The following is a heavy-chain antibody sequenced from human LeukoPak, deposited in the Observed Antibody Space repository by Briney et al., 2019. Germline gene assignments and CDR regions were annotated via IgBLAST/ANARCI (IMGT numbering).Heavy chain of an antibody. CDR2: INHSGST. CDR3: ARGVAFDP. CDR1: GGSFSGYY. J-gene: IGHJ5*02. V-gene: IGHV4-34*01. Sequence: KASETLSLTCAVYGGSFSGYYWSWIRQPPGKGLEWIGEINHSGSTNYNPSLKSRVTISVDTSKNHFSLNLSSATAADTAVYYCARGVAFDPWGQGTLVTVSS.